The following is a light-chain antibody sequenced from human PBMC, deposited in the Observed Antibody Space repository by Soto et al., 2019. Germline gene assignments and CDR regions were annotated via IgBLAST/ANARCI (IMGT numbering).Light chain of an antibody. V-gene: IGLV1-40*01. CDR2: GNS. Sequence: QSVLTQPPSVSGAPGQRVTISCTGSSSNIGAGYDVHWYQQLPGTAPKLLIYGNSNRPSRVPDRFSGSKSGTSASLAITGLQAEDEGDYYCQSYDSSLRGWGVFGGGTKLTVL. CDR1: SSNIGAGYD. CDR3: QSYDSSLRGWGV. J-gene: IGLJ2*01.